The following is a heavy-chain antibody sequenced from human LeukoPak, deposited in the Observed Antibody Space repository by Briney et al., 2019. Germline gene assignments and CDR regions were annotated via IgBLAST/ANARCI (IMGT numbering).Heavy chain of an antibody. Sequence: GGSLRLSCAASGFTFSSYGMHWVRQAPGKGLEWVAFIRYDGSNKYYADSVKGRFTISRDNSKNTLYLQMNSLRAEDTAVYYCAKPGDYYGSGSYYYYYYYYMDVWGKGTTVTISS. CDR1: GFTFSSYG. V-gene: IGHV3-30*02. CDR3: AKPGDYYGSGSYYYYYYYYMDV. D-gene: IGHD3-10*01. CDR2: IRYDGSNK. J-gene: IGHJ6*03.